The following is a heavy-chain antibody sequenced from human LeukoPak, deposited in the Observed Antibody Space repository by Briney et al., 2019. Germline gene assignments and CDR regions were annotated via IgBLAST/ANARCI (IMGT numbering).Heavy chain of an antibody. Sequence: TGGSLRLSCAASGFTFSSYEMNWVRQAPGKGLEWVSYISSSGSTIYYADSVKGRFTISRDNAKNSLYLQMNSLRAEDTAVYYCTYSSTFDYWGQGTLVTVSS. CDR3: TYSSTFDY. J-gene: IGHJ4*02. D-gene: IGHD6-13*01. V-gene: IGHV3-48*03. CDR1: GFTFSSYE. CDR2: ISSSGSTI.